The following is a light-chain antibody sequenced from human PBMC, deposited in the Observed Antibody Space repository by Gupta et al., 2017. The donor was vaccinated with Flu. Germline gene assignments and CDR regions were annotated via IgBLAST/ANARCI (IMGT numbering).Light chain of an antibody. CDR1: SSDIGGFNL. CDR3: CSYAGSSTLI. J-gene: IGLJ2*01. CDR2: EAY. Sequence: QPASVSGSPGPSITISCTGSSSDIGGFNLVSWYQLHPDKAPKLLIFEAYKRPSGVSNRFSGSKSGNTASLTISGLQAEDDGDYYCCSYAGSSTLIFGGGTKLTVL. V-gene: IGLV2-23*01.